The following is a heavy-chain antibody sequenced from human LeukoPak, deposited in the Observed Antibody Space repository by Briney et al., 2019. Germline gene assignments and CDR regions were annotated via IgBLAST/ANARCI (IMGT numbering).Heavy chain of an antibody. Sequence: PSETLSLTCTVSGGSISSSSYYWGWIRQSPGKGLEWIGTIYYSESTYYNPSLKSRVTISVDTSKNRFSLRLSSVTAADTAVYYCARQSPTMKYFDYWGQGTLVTVSS. D-gene: IGHD3-22*01. J-gene: IGHJ4*02. CDR3: ARQSPTMKYFDY. CDR2: IYYSEST. V-gene: IGHV4-39*01. CDR1: GGSISSSSYY.